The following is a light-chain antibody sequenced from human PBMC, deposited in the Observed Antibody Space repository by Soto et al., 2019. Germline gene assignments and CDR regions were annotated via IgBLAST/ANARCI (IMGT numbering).Light chain of an antibody. Sequence: EIVLTQSPGTLSLSPGERATLSCRASQSVSSSYLAWYQQKPGQAPRLLIYGASSRATGIPDRFSGSGSGTDFTLTISSLQPEDVGTYYCQKYNSAPFTFGPGTKVDI. V-gene: IGKV3-20*01. CDR1: QSVSSSY. CDR3: QKYNSAPFT. CDR2: GAS. J-gene: IGKJ3*01.